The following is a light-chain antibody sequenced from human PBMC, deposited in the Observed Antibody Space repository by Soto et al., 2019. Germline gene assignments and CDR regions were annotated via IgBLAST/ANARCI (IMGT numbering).Light chain of an antibody. Sequence: QSVLTQPRSVSGSPGQSVTISCTGTSNDVGGYNYVSWYQQHPGKAPKLLISDVNKWPSGVPDRFSGSKSGNTASLIISGLQAEDEADYYCCSYAGSSTWVFGGGTKVTVL. J-gene: IGLJ3*02. CDR1: SNDVGGYNY. CDR3: CSYAGSSTWV. CDR2: DVN. V-gene: IGLV2-11*01.